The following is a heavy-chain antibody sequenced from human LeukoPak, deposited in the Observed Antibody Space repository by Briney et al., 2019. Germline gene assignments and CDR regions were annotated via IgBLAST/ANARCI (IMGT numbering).Heavy chain of an antibody. CDR2: INPSGGST. CDR3: ASSNRGDALRRERGHAFDI. J-gene: IGHJ3*02. Sequence: ASVKVSCKASGYTFTSYYMHWVRQAPGQGLEWMGIINPSGGSTSYAQTFQGRVTMTRDTSTSTVYMELSSLRSEDTAVYYRASSNRGDALRRERGHAFDIRGQGKMVTVSS. CDR1: GYTFTSYY. V-gene: IGHV1-46*01. D-gene: IGHD2/OR15-2a*01.